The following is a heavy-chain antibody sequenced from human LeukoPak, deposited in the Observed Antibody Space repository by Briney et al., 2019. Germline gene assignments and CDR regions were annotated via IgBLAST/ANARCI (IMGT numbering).Heavy chain of an antibody. Sequence: SETLSLTCTVSGGSISSYYWSWIRQPPGKGLEWIGNIYHSGSTNSNPSLKSRVTMSVDTSENQFSLKLSSVTAADTAVYYCAREADYGDPKGFDYWGQGTLVTVSS. CDR1: GGSISSYY. D-gene: IGHD4-17*01. V-gene: IGHV4-59*01. J-gene: IGHJ4*02. CDR2: IYHSGST. CDR3: AREADYGDPKGFDY.